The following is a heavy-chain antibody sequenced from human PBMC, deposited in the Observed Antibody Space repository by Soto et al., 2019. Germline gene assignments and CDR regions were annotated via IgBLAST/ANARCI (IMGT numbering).Heavy chain of an antibody. Sequence: ASVKVSCKASGYTFTSYVISWVRQAPGQGLEWMGWISAYNGNTNYAQKLQGRVTMTTDTPTSTAYMELRSLRSVDTAVYYCARNVLDYYDSSGYSSDYWGEGTLVTVSS. V-gene: IGHV1-18*01. D-gene: IGHD3-22*01. CDR2: ISAYNGNT. J-gene: IGHJ4*02. CDR1: GYTFTSYV. CDR3: ARNVLDYYDSSGYSSDY.